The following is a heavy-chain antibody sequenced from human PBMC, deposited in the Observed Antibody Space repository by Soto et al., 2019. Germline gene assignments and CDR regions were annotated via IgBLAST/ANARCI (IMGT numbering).Heavy chain of an antibody. CDR3: ARPFDTSGWHDY. CDR1: GYSFTSYW. V-gene: IGHV5-51*01. Sequence: PGESLKISCKASGYSFTSYWIGWVRQMPGKGLEWMGIIYPDDSDTRYSPSFQGLVTISADKSINTAYLQWSGLKASDTAMYFCARPFDTSGWHDYWGQGTLVTVSS. CDR2: IYPDDSDT. D-gene: IGHD6-19*01. J-gene: IGHJ4*02.